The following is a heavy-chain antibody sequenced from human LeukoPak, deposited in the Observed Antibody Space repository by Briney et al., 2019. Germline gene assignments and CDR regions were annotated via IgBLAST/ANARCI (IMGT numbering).Heavy chain of an antibody. J-gene: IGHJ4*02. Sequence: PGGSLRLSCAASGFTFSSYGMHWVRQAPGKGLEWVANIKHDASEKHYVDSVKGRFTISRDNAKNSLYLQMNSLRAEDTAVYYWARVRSGYYFDYWGQGTLVTVSS. D-gene: IGHD6-19*01. CDR2: IKHDASEK. V-gene: IGHV3-7*03. CDR3: ARVRSGYYFDY. CDR1: GFTFSSYG.